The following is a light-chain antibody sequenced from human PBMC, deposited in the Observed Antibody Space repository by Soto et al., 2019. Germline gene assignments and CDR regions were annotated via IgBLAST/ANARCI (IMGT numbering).Light chain of an antibody. J-gene: IGKJ3*01. CDR2: GAS. CDR1: RSVSSSY. V-gene: IGKV3-20*01. CDR3: QQYGSSPLFT. Sequence: EIVLTQSPGTLSLSPGERATLSCRASRSVSSSYLAWYQRKPAEAPRLLIYGASIRATGTPDRFSGSGSGTDFTLTISRLEPEDFAVYYCQQYGSSPLFTFGPGTKVDIK.